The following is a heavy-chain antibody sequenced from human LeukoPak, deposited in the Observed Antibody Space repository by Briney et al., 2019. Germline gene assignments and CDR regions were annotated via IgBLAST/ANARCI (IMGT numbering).Heavy chain of an antibody. D-gene: IGHD3-22*01. V-gene: IGHV3-30*02. J-gene: IGHJ6*02. CDR3: AKETHYYDSSGYYSRYYYYGMDV. Sequence: GGSLRLSCAASGFTFSSYGMHWVRQAPGKGLEWVAFIRYDGSNKCYADSVKGRFTISRDNSKNTLYLQMNSLRAEDTAVYYCAKETHYYDSSGYYSRYYYYGMDVWGQGTTVTVSS. CDR2: IRYDGSNK. CDR1: GFTFSSYG.